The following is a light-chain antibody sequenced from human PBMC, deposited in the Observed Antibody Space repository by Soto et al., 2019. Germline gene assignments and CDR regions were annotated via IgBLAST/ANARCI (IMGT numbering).Light chain of an antibody. Sequence: DIQMTQSPSTLSATAADRVTITCRASQSISTYLAWYQQKPGKAPKLLIYDASSLESGVPSRFSGSGSGTEFTLTISSLQPDDFATYYCQQYNSYSPTFGQGTKVDIK. CDR1: QSISTY. CDR3: QQYNSYSPT. CDR2: DAS. J-gene: IGKJ1*01. V-gene: IGKV1-5*01.